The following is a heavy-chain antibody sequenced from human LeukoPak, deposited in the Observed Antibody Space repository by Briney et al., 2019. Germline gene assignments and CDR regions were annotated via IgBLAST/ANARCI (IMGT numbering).Heavy chain of an antibody. V-gene: IGHV1-2*04. CDR3: ARGGITGTTRGPTRLNDAFDI. Sequence: ASVKVSCKASGYTFTGYYMHWVRQAPGQGLEWMGWIDPNSGGTNYAQKFQGWVTMTRDTSISTAYMELSRLRSDDTAVYYCARGGITGTTRGPTRLNDAFDIWGQGTMITVSS. D-gene: IGHD1-20*01. J-gene: IGHJ3*02. CDR1: GYTFTGYY. CDR2: IDPNSGGT.